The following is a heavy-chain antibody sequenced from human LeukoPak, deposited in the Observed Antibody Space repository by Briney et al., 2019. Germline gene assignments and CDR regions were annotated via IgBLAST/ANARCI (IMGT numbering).Heavy chain of an antibody. Sequence: ASVKVSCKASGGTFSSYAISWVRQAPGQGLEWMGWISAYSGNTNYAQKLQGRVTMTTDTSTSTAYMELRSLRSDDTAVYYCARGSLFFDYGDYGFDYWGQGTLVTVSS. D-gene: IGHD4-17*01. CDR1: GGTFSSYA. J-gene: IGHJ4*02. CDR2: ISAYSGNT. V-gene: IGHV1-18*01. CDR3: ARGSLFFDYGDYGFDY.